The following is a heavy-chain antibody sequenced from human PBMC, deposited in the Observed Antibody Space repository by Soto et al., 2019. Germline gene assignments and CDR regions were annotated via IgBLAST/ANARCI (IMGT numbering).Heavy chain of an antibody. Sequence: QVQLQESGPGLVKPSETLSLTCTVSGGSVSSGSYYWSWIRQPPGKGLEWIGYIYYSGSTNYNPSLKSRVTISVDTSKNQFSLKLSSVTAADTAVYYCARGRVGYQLAHDAFDIWGQGTMVTVSS. V-gene: IGHV4-61*01. J-gene: IGHJ3*02. D-gene: IGHD2-2*01. CDR3: ARGRVGYQLAHDAFDI. CDR2: IYYSGST. CDR1: GGSVSSGSYY.